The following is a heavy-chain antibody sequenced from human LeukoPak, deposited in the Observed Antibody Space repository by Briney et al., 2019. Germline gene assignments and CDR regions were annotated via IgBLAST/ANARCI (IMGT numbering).Heavy chain of an antibody. D-gene: IGHD2-2*01. CDR2: IYYNGST. CDR1: GGSISSSSYY. Sequence: SETLSLTCTVSGGSISSSSYYWGWLRQPPGTGLEWIGSIYYNGSTYYNPSLKSRVTISVDTSKNQFSLKLSSVTAADTAVYYCASFCSSASCYVFYYYYMDVWGKGTTVTISS. V-gene: IGHV4-39*01. J-gene: IGHJ6*03. CDR3: ASFCSSASCYVFYYYYMDV.